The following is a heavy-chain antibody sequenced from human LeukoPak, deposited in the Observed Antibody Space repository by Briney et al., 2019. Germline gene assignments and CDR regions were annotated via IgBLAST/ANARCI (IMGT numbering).Heavy chain of an antibody. V-gene: IGHV4-34*01. CDR1: GGSFSGYY. CDR3: ARGQYSSSWKKYFQH. D-gene: IGHD6-13*01. J-gene: IGHJ1*01. Sequence: PSETLSLTCAVYGGSFSGYYWSWIRQPPGKGLEWIGEINHSGSTSYNPSLKSRVTISVDTSKNQFSLKLSSVTAADTAVYYCARGQYSSSWKKYFQHWGQGTLVTVSS. CDR2: INHSGST.